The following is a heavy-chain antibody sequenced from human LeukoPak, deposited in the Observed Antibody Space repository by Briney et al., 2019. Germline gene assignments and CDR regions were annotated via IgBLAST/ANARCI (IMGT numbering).Heavy chain of an antibody. Sequence: PGGSLRLSCAASGFTFSSYAMSWVRQAPGKGLEWVSAISGSGGSTYYADSEKGRFTISRDNSKNTLYLQMNSLRAEDTAVYYCAKTPYGNYYYYMDVWGKGTTVTVSS. V-gene: IGHV3-23*01. J-gene: IGHJ6*03. CDR1: GFTFSSYA. CDR2: ISGSGGST. CDR3: AKTPYGNYYYYMDV. D-gene: IGHD3-10*01.